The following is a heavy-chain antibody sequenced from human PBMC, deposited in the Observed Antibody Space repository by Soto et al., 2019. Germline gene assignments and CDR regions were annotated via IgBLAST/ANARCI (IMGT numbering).Heavy chain of an antibody. CDR3: ARATYYDSWSGYYIRVPNYGMDV. D-gene: IGHD3-3*01. J-gene: IGHJ6*02. Sequence: SLRLSGAAFGFTFSSYSIRRVRQAPGGGPVGVTAIWYDGSNKYYADSVKGRFTISRDNSQNSLYLQMNSLRAEDTAVYYCARATYYDSWSGYYIRVPNYGMDVWGRGTTVTASS. CDR1: GFTFSSYS. V-gene: IGHV3-33*01. CDR2: IWYDGSNK.